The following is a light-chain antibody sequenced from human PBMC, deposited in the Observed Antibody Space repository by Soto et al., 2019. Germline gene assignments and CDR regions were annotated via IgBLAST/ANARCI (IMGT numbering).Light chain of an antibody. CDR3: QQYGSSPWT. CDR1: QSVSSN. CDR2: GAS. Sequence: EIVMTQSPATLPVSPGERATLSCRASQSVSSNLAWYQQKPGQAPRFLIYGASTRATGIPARFSGSGSGTEFTLTISSLQSEDFAVYYCQQYGSSPWTFGQGTKVEIK. J-gene: IGKJ1*01. V-gene: IGKV3-15*01.